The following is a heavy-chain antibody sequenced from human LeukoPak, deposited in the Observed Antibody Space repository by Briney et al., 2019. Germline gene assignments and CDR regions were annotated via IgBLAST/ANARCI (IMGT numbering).Heavy chain of an antibody. D-gene: IGHD4-17*01. J-gene: IGHJ4*02. CDR2: IKQDGSEK. V-gene: IGHV3-7*01. Sequence: GSLKLSCAASGFTFSSYAMHWVRQAPGKGLEWVANIKQDGSEKYYVDSVKGRFTISRDNTKSSMYLEMNSLRAEDTAVYYCVRYRDGEYDFWGQGSLVTVSS. CDR3: VRYRDGEYDF. CDR1: GFTFSSYA.